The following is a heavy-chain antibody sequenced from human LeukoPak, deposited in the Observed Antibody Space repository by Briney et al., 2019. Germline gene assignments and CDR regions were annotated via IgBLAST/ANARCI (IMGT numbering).Heavy chain of an antibody. CDR1: GYSFTNYY. Sequence: ASVKVSCKASGYSFTNYYMHWVRQAPGQGLEWMGMINPSGASTTYAQNFQGRVAMTRDMSTCTVYMELSSLTSEDTAVYYCARTRGYYFDYWGQGTLVTVSS. CDR3: ARTRGYYFDY. CDR2: INPSGAST. J-gene: IGHJ4*02. V-gene: IGHV1-46*01.